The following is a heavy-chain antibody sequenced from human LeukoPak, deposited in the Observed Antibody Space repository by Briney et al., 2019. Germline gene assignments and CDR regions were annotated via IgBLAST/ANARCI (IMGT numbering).Heavy chain of an antibody. CDR3: ARDRGKGQTGYSSGWPNWFDP. J-gene: IGHJ5*02. D-gene: IGHD6-19*01. CDR2: IYYSGNT. V-gene: IGHV4-39*07. Sequence: SETLSLTCTVSGGSISSSSYYWGGIRQPPGKGLEWIGTIYYSGNTYYNPSLRSRVTISVDTSKNQFSLKLSSVTAADTAVYYCARDRGKGQTGYSSGWPNWFDPWGQGTLVTVSS. CDR1: GGSISSSSYY.